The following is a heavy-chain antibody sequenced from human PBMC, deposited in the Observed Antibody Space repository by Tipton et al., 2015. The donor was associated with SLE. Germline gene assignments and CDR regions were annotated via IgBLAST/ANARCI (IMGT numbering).Heavy chain of an antibody. CDR2: ISSSSSHI. V-gene: IGHV3-21*01. Sequence: SLRLSCAASGFTLSSYAMNWVRQAPGKGLEWVSSISSSSSHIYYADSVKGRFTISRENAKSSLFLQMNSLRAEDTATYYCARVYTWYFDLWGRGTLVTVSS. J-gene: IGHJ2*01. CDR1: GFTLSSYA. CDR3: ARVYTWYFDL. D-gene: IGHD3-16*01.